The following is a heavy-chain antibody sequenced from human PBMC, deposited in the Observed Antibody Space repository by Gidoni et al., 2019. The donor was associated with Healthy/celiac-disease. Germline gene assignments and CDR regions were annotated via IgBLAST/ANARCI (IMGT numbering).Heavy chain of an antibody. CDR1: GFTFSSYS. J-gene: IGHJ6*02. D-gene: IGHD2-2*02. CDR2: ISSSSSYI. V-gene: IGHV3-21*01. CDR3: ARLYCSSTSCYTTHPYYYYGMDV. Sequence: EVQLVESGGGLVKPGGSLRPSCAASGFTFSSYSMNWVRQAPGKGLEWVSSISSSSSYIYYADSVKGRFTISRDNAKNSLYLQMNSLRAEDTAVYYCARLYCSSTSCYTTHPYYYYGMDVWGQGTTVTVSS.